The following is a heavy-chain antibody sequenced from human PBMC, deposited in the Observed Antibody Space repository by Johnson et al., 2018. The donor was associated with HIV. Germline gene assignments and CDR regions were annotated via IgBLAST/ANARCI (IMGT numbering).Heavy chain of an antibody. CDR1: GFTFDDYA. Sequence: VQLVESGGGLVQPGRSLRLSCAASGFTFDDYAMHWVRQAPGKGLEWVSGISWNSGSIGYAGSVKGRFTISRDNARNSLYLQMKSLRPEDAAVYYCARGRGELLGGAFDIWGQGTMVTVSS. J-gene: IGHJ3*02. V-gene: IGHV3-9*01. CDR2: ISWNSGSI. D-gene: IGHD1-26*01. CDR3: ARGRGELLGGAFDI.